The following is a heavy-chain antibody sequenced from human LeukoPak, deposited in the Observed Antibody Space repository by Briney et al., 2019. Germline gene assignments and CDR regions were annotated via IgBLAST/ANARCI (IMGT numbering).Heavy chain of an antibody. CDR2: ISSSSSDI. V-gene: IGHV3-21*01. Sequence: GGSLRLSCAASGFTFSIYTMNWVRQAPGKGLEWVSSISSSSSDIYHADSMKGRFTISRDSAKNSLYLQMNSLRAEDTAVYYCARDKYYFDYWGQGTLVTVSS. CDR1: GFTFSIYT. J-gene: IGHJ4*02. CDR3: ARDKYYFDY.